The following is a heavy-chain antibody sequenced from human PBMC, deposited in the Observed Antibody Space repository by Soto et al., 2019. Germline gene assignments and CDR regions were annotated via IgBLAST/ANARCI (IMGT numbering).Heavy chain of an antibody. J-gene: IGHJ5*02. D-gene: IGHD3-10*01. Sequence: QVQMVECGGGVVQPGRSLRLSYAASGFTFSSYGMHWVSQAPGKGMEWVAVIWYDGSNKYYADSVKGRFTISRDNSKNTLYLQLNSQRPEDTAVYYCASDGYGSWSYYIDHWGQGTLVTVSS. CDR3: ASDGYGSWSYYIDH. CDR2: IWYDGSNK. CDR1: GFTFSSYG. V-gene: IGHV3-33*01.